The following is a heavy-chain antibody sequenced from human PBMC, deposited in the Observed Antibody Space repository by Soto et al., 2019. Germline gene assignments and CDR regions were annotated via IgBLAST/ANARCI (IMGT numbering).Heavy chain of an antibody. Sequence: QVQLVQSGAEVKKPGASVRVSCKASGYTFTSYYIHWVRQAPGQGLEWMAIVNPTGGSTNYAQKFQGRVTVTFDTSTSTVFMELNSLRYGDTAVDYCARHLAAGDSWGQGTLVTVSS. V-gene: IGHV1-46*03. J-gene: IGHJ4*02. D-gene: IGHD6-25*01. CDR3: ARHLAAGDS. CDR2: VNPTGGST. CDR1: GYTFTSYY.